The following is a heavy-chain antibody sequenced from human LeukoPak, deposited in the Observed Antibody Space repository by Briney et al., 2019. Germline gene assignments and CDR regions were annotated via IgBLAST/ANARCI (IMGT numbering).Heavy chain of an antibody. V-gene: IGHV5-51*01. CDR3: ARTYYDFWSGLRAFDI. Sequence: GESLKISCKGSGYSFTSYWIGWVRQMPGKGLEWMGIIYPGDSDTRYSPSLQGQVTISADKSISTAYLQWSSLKASDTAMYYCARTYYDFWSGLRAFDIWGQGTMVTVSS. CDR1: GYSFTSYW. CDR2: IYPGDSDT. J-gene: IGHJ3*02. D-gene: IGHD3-3*01.